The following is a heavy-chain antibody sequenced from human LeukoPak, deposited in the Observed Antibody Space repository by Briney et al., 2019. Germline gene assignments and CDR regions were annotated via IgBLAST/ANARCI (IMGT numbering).Heavy chain of an antibody. Sequence: GGTLRLSCAVSGVTFSSYAMNWVRQAPGKGLEYVSAICSTGGSTYYANSVKGRFTISRDNSKNTLYLQMGTLSAEDIAVYYCAREPPSEDYYCAGSPKDLDYWGQGTLVTVSS. J-gene: IGHJ4*02. CDR2: ICSTGGST. CDR1: GVTFSSYA. V-gene: IGHV3-64*01. D-gene: IGHD3-10*01. CDR3: AREPPSEDYYCAGSPKDLDY.